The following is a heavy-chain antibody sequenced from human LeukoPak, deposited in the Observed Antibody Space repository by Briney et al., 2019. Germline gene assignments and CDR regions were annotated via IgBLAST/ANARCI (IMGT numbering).Heavy chain of an antibody. Sequence: GGSLRLSCAASGFTFSGSAMHWVRQASGKGLEGVGRIRSKANSYATAYAASVKGRFTISRDDSKNTAYLQMNSLKTEDTAVYYCTGTYYDFWSGYTQLDYWGQGTLVTVSS. D-gene: IGHD3-3*01. J-gene: IGHJ4*02. CDR2: IRSKANSYAT. V-gene: IGHV3-73*01. CDR3: TGTYYDFWSGYTQLDY. CDR1: GFTFSGSA.